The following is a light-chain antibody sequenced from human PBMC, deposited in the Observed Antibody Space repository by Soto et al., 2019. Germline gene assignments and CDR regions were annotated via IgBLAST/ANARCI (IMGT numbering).Light chain of an antibody. V-gene: IGKV3-20*01. CDR1: QRVSNDY. J-gene: IGKJ1*01. CDR2: GAS. Sequence: EIGLTQSPGILSLSPGERATLSCRASQRVSNDYLAWYQQKPGQAPRLLIYGASSRAAGTPDRFSGSGSGTDFTLAISRLEPEDFAVYYCQKYGSPSWTFGQGTEVEI. CDR3: QKYGSPSWT.